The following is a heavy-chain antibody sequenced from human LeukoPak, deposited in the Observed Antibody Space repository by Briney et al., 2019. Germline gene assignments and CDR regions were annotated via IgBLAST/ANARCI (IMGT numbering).Heavy chain of an antibody. D-gene: IGHD6-13*01. CDR3: AKAYSSSWLSDSYYFDY. J-gene: IGHJ4*02. V-gene: IGHV3-9*01. CDR1: GFTFDDYA. CDR2: ISWNSGSI. Sequence: GGSLRLSCAASGFTFDDYAMHWVRQAPGKGLKWVSGISWNSGSIGYADSVKGRFTISRDNAKSSLYLQMNSLRAEDTALYYCAKAYSSSWLSDSYYFDYWGQGTLVTVSS.